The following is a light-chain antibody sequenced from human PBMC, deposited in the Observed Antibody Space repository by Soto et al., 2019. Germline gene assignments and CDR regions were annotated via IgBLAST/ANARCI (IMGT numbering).Light chain of an antibody. V-gene: IGKV3-15*01. Sequence: EIVMTQSPVTLSVSPGERATLSCRASHHVATNLAWYQQKPGQAPRLLIYGASTRATGISARFSGSGSGTDFTLTISSLQSDAFAVYYCQQYTARPPWTFGQGTKV. CDR1: HHVATN. CDR2: GAS. J-gene: IGKJ1*01. CDR3: QQYTARPPWT.